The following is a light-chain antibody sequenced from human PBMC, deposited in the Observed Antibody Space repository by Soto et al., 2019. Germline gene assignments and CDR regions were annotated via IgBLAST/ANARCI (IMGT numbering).Light chain of an antibody. CDR2: GAS. Sequence: EIELTQAPATLSLSPGERATISCRASQGVGSNYLAWYQQTPGQAPRLLIYGASSRDTGIPYRFSGSGSGTDFTLTISRLEPEDFAVYYCQKYGNAPTTFGQGTKVEIK. V-gene: IGKV3-20*01. CDR1: QGVGSNY. CDR3: QKYGNAPTT. J-gene: IGKJ1*01.